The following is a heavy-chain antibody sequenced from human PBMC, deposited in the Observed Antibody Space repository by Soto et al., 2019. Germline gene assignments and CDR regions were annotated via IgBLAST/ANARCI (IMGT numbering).Heavy chain of an antibody. V-gene: IGHV3-48*01. D-gene: IGHD6-6*01. CDR3: ASDYPTRIAARRNFDY. Sequence: GGSLRLSCAASGFTFSRDSMNWVLQAPGKGLEWVSYISSSSSTIYYADSVKGRFTISRDNAKNSLYLQMNSLRAEDTAVYYCASDYPTRIAARRNFDYWGQGTLVTVSS. CDR2: ISSSSSTI. CDR1: GFTFSRDS. J-gene: IGHJ4*02.